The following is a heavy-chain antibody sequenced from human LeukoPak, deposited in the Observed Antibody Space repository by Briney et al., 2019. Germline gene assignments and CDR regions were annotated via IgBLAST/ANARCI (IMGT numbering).Heavy chain of an antibody. CDR1: GGSFSGYY. V-gene: IGHV4-34*01. D-gene: IGHD3-3*01. CDR2: INHSGST. Sequence: SETLSLTCAVYGGSFSGYYWSWIRQPPGKGLEWIGEINHSGSTNYNPSLKSRVTISVDTSKNQFSLKLSSVTAADMAVYYCAEWFYDYWGQGTLVTVSS. J-gene: IGHJ4*02. CDR3: AEWFYDY.